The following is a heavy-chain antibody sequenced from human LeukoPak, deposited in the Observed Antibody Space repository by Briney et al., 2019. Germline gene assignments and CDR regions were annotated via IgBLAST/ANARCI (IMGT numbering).Heavy chain of an antibody. CDR3: AKSIGDGFPLDY. V-gene: IGHV3-11*01. CDR1: GFTFNDYY. D-gene: IGHD2/OR15-2a*01. Sequence: GGSLRLSCAASGFTFNDYYMSWIRQAPGKGLERVSYIRSSGSTIYYADSVKGRFTMSRDNAKNSLYLQMNSLRAEDTAVYYCAKSIGDGFPLDYWGQGTLVTVSS. CDR2: IRSSGSTI. J-gene: IGHJ4*02.